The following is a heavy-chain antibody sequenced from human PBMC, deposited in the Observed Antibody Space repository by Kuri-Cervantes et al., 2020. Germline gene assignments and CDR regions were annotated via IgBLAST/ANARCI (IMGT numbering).Heavy chain of an antibody. D-gene: IGHD3-9*01. V-gene: IGHV3-30*02. Sequence: GESLKISCAASGFIFSSYGLHWVRQAPGKGLEWVAFIRYDGSNKYYADSVKGRFTISRDNSKNTVNLQMHSLRIQDTAVYYCARDWDDDVIYINWLDPWGQGTLVTVSS. CDR2: IRYDGSNK. CDR3: ARDWDDDVIYINWLDP. J-gene: IGHJ5*02. CDR1: GFIFSSYG.